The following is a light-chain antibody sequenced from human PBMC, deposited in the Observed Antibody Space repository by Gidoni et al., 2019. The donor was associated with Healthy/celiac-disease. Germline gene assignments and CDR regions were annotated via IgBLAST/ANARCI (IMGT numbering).Light chain of an antibody. CDR2: AAS. CDR1: QSIRSY. V-gene: IGKV1-39*01. CDR3: QQSYSTPLT. Sequence: EIQMTQSPSSLSASVGDRVTITCRASQSIRSYLNCYQQKPGKAPKLLIYAASSLQSGVPSRFSGSGSGTDFTLTISSLQPEDFATYYCQQSYSTPLTFGPGTKVDIK. J-gene: IGKJ3*01.